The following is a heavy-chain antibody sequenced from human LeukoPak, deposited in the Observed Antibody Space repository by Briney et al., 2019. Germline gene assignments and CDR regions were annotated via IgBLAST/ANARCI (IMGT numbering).Heavy chain of an antibody. CDR1: GGSISSSSYY. CDR2: IYYSGST. V-gene: IGHV4-39*02. CDR3: ARDPHDKYLRYAFDI. Sequence: SETLSLTCTVSGGSISSSSYYWGWIRQPPGKGLEWIGSIYYSGSTYYNPSLKSRVTIFVDTSKNQFSLKLSSVTAADTAVYYCARDPHDKYLRYAFDIWGQGTMVTVSS. J-gene: IGHJ3*02. D-gene: IGHD3-22*01.